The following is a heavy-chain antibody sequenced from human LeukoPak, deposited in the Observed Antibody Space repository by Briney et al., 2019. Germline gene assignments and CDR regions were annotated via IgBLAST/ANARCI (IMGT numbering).Heavy chain of an antibody. CDR3: ARVSGRLERQSDLDY. CDR2: IGSSGAIR. Sequence: GGSLRLSCAVSGFPFSVYEMNWVRQAPGKGLEWVSNIGSSGAIRHYADSVKGRFSISRDNAQASLYLQMISLRADDTAVYYCARVSGRLERQSDLDYWGQGTLVIVSS. J-gene: IGHJ4*02. V-gene: IGHV3-48*03. CDR1: GFPFSVYE. D-gene: IGHD1-1*01.